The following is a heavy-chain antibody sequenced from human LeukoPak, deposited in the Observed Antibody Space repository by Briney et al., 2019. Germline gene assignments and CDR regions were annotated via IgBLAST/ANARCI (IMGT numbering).Heavy chain of an antibody. CDR2: INHSGDT. Sequence: PSETLSLTCAVYGGSFSGYYYSWIRQPPGEGLEWIGEINHSGDTNYNPSLKSRVTLSVDTSKNQFSLKLSSVTAADTAVYYCACSGYAPIFDYWGQGTLVTVSS. CDR1: GGSFSGYY. D-gene: IGHD3-22*01. V-gene: IGHV4-34*01. J-gene: IGHJ4*02. CDR3: ACSGYAPIFDY.